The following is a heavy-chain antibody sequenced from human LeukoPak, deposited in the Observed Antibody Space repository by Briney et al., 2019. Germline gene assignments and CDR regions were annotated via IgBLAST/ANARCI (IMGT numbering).Heavy chain of an antibody. Sequence: AGGSLRLSCAASGFTFSKYWMHWVRQAPGKGLAWVAVISYDGSNKYYADSVKGRLTISRDNSKNTLYLQMNSLRAEDTAVYYCARCSSTSCYTQGPFDIWGHGTMVTVSS. V-gene: IGHV3-30-3*01. J-gene: IGHJ3*02. CDR1: GFTFSKYW. D-gene: IGHD2-2*02. CDR3: ARCSSTSCYTQGPFDI. CDR2: ISYDGSNK.